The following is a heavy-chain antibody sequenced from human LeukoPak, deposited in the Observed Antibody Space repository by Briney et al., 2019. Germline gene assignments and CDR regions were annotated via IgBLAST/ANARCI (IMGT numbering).Heavy chain of an antibody. CDR1: GFTFSNYA. CDR3: SKWGDYDVLTGYYDSDF. CDR2: ILGKGGST. D-gene: IGHD3-9*01. Sequence: GLSLRLSCAACGFTFSNYAMSCVRQDRGKGLGWVSAILGKGGSTYYADALKGRFSISRDNSKNTLFLQMNSLRVEDTALYYCSKWGDYDVLTGYYDSDFWGQGTLVTVSS. J-gene: IGHJ4*02. V-gene: IGHV3-23*01.